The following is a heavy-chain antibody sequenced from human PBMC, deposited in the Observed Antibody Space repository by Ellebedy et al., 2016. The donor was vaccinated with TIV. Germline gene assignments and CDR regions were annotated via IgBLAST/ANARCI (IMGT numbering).Heavy chain of an antibody. CDR1: GFTFSSYA. Sequence: PGGSLRLSCAASGFTFSSYAMSWVRQAPGKGLEWVAVIWYDGSNKYYADSVKGRFTISRDNSKNTLYLQMNSLRAEDTAVYYCARANTAMVRRNHMDVWGQGTTVTVSS. D-gene: IGHD5-18*01. V-gene: IGHV3-33*08. J-gene: IGHJ6*02. CDR3: ARANTAMVRRNHMDV. CDR2: IWYDGSNK.